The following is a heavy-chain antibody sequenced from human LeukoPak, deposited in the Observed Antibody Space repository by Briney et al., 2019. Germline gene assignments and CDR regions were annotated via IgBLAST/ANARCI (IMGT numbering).Heavy chain of an antibody. CDR2: INPNSGNT. CDR1: GYTFTGYY. Sequence: ASVKVSCKASGYTFTGYYMHWVRQAPGQGLEWMGWINPNSGNTGYAQKFQGRVTMTRNTSISTAYMELSSLRSEDTAVYYCARGRPPYLVGSGFDYWGQGTLVTVSS. CDR3: ARGRPPYLVGSGFDY. D-gene: IGHD1-26*01. J-gene: IGHJ4*02. V-gene: IGHV1-8*02.